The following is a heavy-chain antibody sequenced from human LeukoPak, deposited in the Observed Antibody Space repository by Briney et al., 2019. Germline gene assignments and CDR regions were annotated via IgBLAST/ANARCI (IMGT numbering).Heavy chain of an antibody. V-gene: IGHV4-59*01. CDR2: IYYSGGT. CDR3: ARYGSSSSGWLYYYYMDV. Sequence: SETLSLTCTVSGGSISSYYWSWIRQPPGKGLEWIGYIYYSGGTNYNPSLKSRVTISVDTSKNQFSLKLSSVTAADTAVYYCARYGSSSSGWLYYYYMDVWGKGTTVTVSS. CDR1: GGSISSYY. J-gene: IGHJ6*03. D-gene: IGHD6-6*01.